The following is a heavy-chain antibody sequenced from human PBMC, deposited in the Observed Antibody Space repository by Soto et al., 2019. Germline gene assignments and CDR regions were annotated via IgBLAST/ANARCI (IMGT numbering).Heavy chain of an antibody. CDR1: GFTVSSNY. D-gene: IGHD2-2*01. V-gene: IGHV3-66*04. Sequence: VGSLRLSCAASGFTVSSNYMSCVRQAPGKGLEWVSVIYSGGSTYYADSVKGRFTISRDNSKNTLYLQMNSLRAEDTAVYYCAGPSVTAAIDYYGMDVWGQGTTVTVSS. CDR3: AGPSVTAAIDYYGMDV. CDR2: IYSGGST. J-gene: IGHJ6*02.